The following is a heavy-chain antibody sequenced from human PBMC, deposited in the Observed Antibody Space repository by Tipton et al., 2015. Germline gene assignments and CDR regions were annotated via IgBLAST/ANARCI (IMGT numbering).Heavy chain of an antibody. CDR2: IGASGYI. Sequence: SLRLSCSAYGFTFSDYTMNWVRQAPGKGLEWVSAIGASGYIYYADSVKGRFTISRDNAKNSLYLQMNSLRAEDTAVYYCAKGRDLRDAYNGHFDYWGQGTLVTVSS. CDR3: AKGRDLRDAYNGHFDY. D-gene: IGHD5-24*01. V-gene: IGHV3-69-1*01. J-gene: IGHJ4*02. CDR1: GFTFSDYT.